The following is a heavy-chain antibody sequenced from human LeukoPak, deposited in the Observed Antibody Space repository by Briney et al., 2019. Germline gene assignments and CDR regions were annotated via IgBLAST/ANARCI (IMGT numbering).Heavy chain of an antibody. D-gene: IGHD5-18*01. CDR2: IYYSGST. Sequence: SETLSLTCPVSGGSISSYYWSWIQQPPGKGLEWIGYIYYSGSTNYNPSLKSRVTISVDTSKNQFSLKLSSVTAADTALYYCARENGYRHDYWGQGTLATVSS. CDR1: GGSISSYY. V-gene: IGHV4-59*01. J-gene: IGHJ4*02. CDR3: ARENGYRHDY.